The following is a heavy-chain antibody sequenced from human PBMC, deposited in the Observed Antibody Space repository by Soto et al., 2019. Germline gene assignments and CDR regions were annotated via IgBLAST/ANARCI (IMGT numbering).Heavy chain of an antibody. D-gene: IGHD6-13*01. CDR1: GGSISSSSYY. CDR2: IYYSGST. CDR3: ASAAAGPDPDNLFDP. Sequence: SETLSLTCTVSGGSISSSSYYWGWIRQPPGKGLEWIGSIYYSGSTYYNPSLKSRVTISVDTSKNQFSLKLSSVTAADTAVYYCASAAAGPDPDNLFDPCGQGTLVTVSS. V-gene: IGHV4-39*01. J-gene: IGHJ5*02.